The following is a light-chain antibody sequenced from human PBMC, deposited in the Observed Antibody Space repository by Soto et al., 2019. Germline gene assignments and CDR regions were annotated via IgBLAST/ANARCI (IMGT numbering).Light chain of an antibody. V-gene: IGLV1-40*01. J-gene: IGLJ3*02. CDR2: GNS. Sequence: QSVLTQPPSVSGAPGQRVTISCIGSSSIIGAGFDVHWYQQLPGTAPKLLIFGNSNRPSGVPDRFSGSKSGTSASLAITGLQADDEGDYYCQSYDSSLSGWVFGGGTQLTVL. CDR1: SSIIGAGFD. CDR3: QSYDSSLSGWV.